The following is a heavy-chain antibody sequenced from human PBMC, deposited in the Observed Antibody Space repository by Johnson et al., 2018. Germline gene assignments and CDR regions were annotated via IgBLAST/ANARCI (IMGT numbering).Heavy chain of an antibody. J-gene: IGHJ5*02. V-gene: IGHV3-30*18. CDR1: GFTFNSYG. D-gene: IGHD1-26*01. CDR3: AKDRHSGSPKSPTPSGS. Sequence: QVQLVESGGGVVQPGRSLRLSCAASGFTFNSYGMHWVRQAPGKGLEWVAVISYDGSNKYHADSVKGRFTISRDNSKNTLYLQMNSLRAEDTAVYYWAKDRHSGSPKSPTPSGSWGQGTLVTVSS. CDR2: ISYDGSNK.